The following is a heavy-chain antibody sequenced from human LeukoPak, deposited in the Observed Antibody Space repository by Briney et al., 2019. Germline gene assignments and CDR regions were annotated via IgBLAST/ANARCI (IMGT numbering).Heavy chain of an antibody. CDR3: AKDRLLRFLHMDV. D-gene: IGHD3-3*01. CDR2: ILSSGAGA. J-gene: IGHJ6*03. V-gene: IGHV3-23*01. Sequence: GGSLRLSCAASGFAFSTYAMTWVRQAPGKGLEWVSAILSSGAGAYYADSVKGRFTISRDNSKNTLYLQMNSLRAEDTAVYYCAKDRLLRFLHMDVWGKGTTVTVSS. CDR1: GFAFSTYA.